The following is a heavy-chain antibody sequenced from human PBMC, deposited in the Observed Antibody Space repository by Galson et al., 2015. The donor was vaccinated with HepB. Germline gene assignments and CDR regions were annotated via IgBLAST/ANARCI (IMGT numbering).Heavy chain of an antibody. V-gene: IGHV3-30-3*01. D-gene: IGHD2-21*02. CDR3: VRDHAPAHICGGDCYSAGY. CDR1: GFTLRDYA. J-gene: IGHJ4*02. Sequence: SLRLSCAASGFTLRDYAMHWVRQALGKGLEWVAFISWDGSKTFYGDSVRGRFTISRDNSKNMLYLEMNSLRGEDTAVFYCVRDHAPAHICGGDCYSAGYWGQGALVTVSS. CDR2: ISWDGSKT.